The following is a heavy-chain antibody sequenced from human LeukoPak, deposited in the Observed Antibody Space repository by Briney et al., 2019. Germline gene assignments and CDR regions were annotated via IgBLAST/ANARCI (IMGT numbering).Heavy chain of an antibody. CDR2: ISGSGGST. J-gene: IGHJ4*02. Sequence: PGGSLRLSCAASGFTFSSYAMSWVRQAPGKGLEWVSAISGSGGSTYYADSVKGGLTISRDNSKNTLYLQMNSLRAEDTAVYYCAKEWGGSSGYRVRFDYWGQGTLVTVSS. CDR3: AKEWGGSSGYRVRFDY. D-gene: IGHD3-22*01. CDR1: GFTFSSYA. V-gene: IGHV3-23*01.